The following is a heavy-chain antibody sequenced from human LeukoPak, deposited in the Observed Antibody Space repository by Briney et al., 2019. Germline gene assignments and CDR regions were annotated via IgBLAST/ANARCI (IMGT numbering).Heavy chain of an antibody. CDR3: VRDSEGSFDY. CDR1: GFTFGTFD. J-gene: IGHJ4*02. Sequence: PGRSLRLSCAASGFTFGTFDMSWVRQAPGKGLEWVSTLACLDASCTEYYSDSVKCRFSISRDKSKSTLSLQVNSLRVEDTAMYYCVRDSEGSFDYRDQGTVVTVSS. CDR2: LACLDASCTE. V-gene: IGHV3-23*01. D-gene: IGHD3-10*01.